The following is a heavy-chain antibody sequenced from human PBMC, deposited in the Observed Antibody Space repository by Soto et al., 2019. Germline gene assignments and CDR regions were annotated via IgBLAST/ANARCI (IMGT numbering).Heavy chain of an antibody. V-gene: IGHV3-48*01. D-gene: IGHD5-12*01. J-gene: IGHJ2*01. CDR2: ISSSSSSI. CDR1: GFTFNTYS. Sequence: YLRLSCAASGFTFNTYSMNLVRQAPGKGLEWLSYISSSSSSIYYADSVKGRFTISRDNAKNSLYLQMNSLRAEDTAKYYCARVMSISWYFDLWGRGTLVTVSS. CDR3: ARVMSISWYFDL.